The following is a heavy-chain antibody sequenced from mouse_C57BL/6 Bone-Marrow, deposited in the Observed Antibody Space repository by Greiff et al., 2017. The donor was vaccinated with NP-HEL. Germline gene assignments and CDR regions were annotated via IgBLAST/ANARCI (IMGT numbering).Heavy chain of an antibody. Sequence: VKLQEPGAELVKPGASVKLSCKASGYTFTSYWMQWVKQRPGQGLEWIGEIDPSDSYTNYNQKFKGKATLTVDTSSSTAYMQLSSLTSEDSAVYYCARPIYYYGPWFAYWGQGTLVTVSA. CDR1: GYTFTSYW. D-gene: IGHD1-1*01. CDR3: ARPIYYYGPWFAY. J-gene: IGHJ3*01. CDR2: IDPSDSYT. V-gene: IGHV1-50*01.